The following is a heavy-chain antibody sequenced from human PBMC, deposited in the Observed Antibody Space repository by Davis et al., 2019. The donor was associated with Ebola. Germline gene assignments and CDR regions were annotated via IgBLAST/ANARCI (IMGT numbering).Heavy chain of an antibody. CDR1: GGSVRTNNW. CDR3: ARVLYYYDSSGYYGY. V-gene: IGHV4-4*02. Sequence: MPSETLSLTCVVSGGSVRTNNWWPWVRQSPVKGLEWIGEVFHTGSTNYNPSLKSRVTISVDTSKNQFSLKLSSVTAADTAVYYCARVLYYYDSSGYYGYWGQGTLVTVSS. D-gene: IGHD3-22*01. CDR2: VFHTGST. J-gene: IGHJ4*02.